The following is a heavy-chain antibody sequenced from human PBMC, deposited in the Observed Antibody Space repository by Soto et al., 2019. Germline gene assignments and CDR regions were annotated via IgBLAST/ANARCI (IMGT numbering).Heavy chain of an antibody. CDR2: ISGSGGTT. D-gene: IGHD3-10*01. Sequence: EVQLLESGGGLVQPGGSLRLSCAASQFTFSTYAMSWVRQAPGRGLEWVSTISGSGGTTYYADSVKGRFTISRDNSKNTLYLEMSSLRAEDAAIYYCARYSITMIGGLRYGMDVWGQGTTVTVSS. J-gene: IGHJ6*02. V-gene: IGHV3-23*01. CDR1: QFTFSTYA. CDR3: ARYSITMIGGLRYGMDV.